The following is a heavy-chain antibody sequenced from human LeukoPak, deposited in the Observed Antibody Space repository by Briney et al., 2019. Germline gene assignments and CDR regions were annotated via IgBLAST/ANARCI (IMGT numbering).Heavy chain of an antibody. Sequence: SETLSLTCAVSGSSVTSDFFWGWIRQPPGKGLEWIATIYHSWGIYFNPSLKSRVTISLDASKNQFSLKLTSLTAADTAIYYCARNVTAGFFDYWGQGILVTVSS. CDR2: IYHSWGI. CDR1: GSSVTSDFF. D-gene: IGHD1-1*01. V-gene: IGHV4-38-2*01. J-gene: IGHJ4*02. CDR3: ARNVTAGFFDY.